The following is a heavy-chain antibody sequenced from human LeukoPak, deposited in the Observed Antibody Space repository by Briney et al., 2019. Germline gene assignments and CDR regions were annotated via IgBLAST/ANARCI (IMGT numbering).Heavy chain of an antibody. CDR2: IKQDGSEK. CDR3: ARDRGNGFNSYFFDY. J-gene: IGHJ4*02. V-gene: IGHV3-7*01. Sequence: GGSLRLSCAASGFTFSDYWMSWVRQAPGKGLEWVSNIKQDGSEKYSVDSVKGRITISRDNAKNSLFLQMNSLRAEDTALYYCARDRGNGFNSYFFDYWGQGTLVTVSS. CDR1: GFTFSDYW. D-gene: IGHD5-24*01.